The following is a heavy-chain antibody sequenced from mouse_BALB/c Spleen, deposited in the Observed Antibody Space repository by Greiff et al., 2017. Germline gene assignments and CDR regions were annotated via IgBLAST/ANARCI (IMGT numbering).Heavy chain of an antibody. J-gene: IGHJ3*01. Sequence: VQVVESGGGLVKPGGSLKLSCAASGFAFSSYDMSWVRQTPEKRLEWVAYISSGGGSTYYPDTVKGRFTISRDNAKNTLYLQMSSLKSEDTAMYYCARSLDYYGSSYGFAYWGQGTLVTVSA. CDR1: GFAFSSYD. V-gene: IGHV5-12-1*01. CDR3: ARSLDYYGSSYGFAY. CDR2: ISSGGGST. D-gene: IGHD1-1*01.